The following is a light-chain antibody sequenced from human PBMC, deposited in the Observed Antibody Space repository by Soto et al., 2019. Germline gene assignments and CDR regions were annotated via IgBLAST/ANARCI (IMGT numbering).Light chain of an antibody. V-gene: IGKV1-39*01. Sequence: DIQMTQSPSSLSASVGDRVTITCRASQSISSYLNWYQQKPGKAPKLLIYAASNLQSGVPLRFSGSGSGTDFTLTISSLQPEDFATYYCQQSYSTLFTFGPGTKVDIK. J-gene: IGKJ3*01. CDR1: QSISSY. CDR3: QQSYSTLFT. CDR2: AAS.